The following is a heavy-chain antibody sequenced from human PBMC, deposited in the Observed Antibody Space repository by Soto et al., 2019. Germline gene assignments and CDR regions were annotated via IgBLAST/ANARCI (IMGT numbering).Heavy chain of an antibody. D-gene: IGHD6-19*01. CDR2: ISYDGSNK. J-gene: IGHJ6*02. Sequence: QVQLLESGGGVVQPGRSLRLSCAASGFTFRSYGMHWVRQAPGKGLEWVAVISYDGSNKYYADSVKGRFTISRDNSKNAMYLQMNGLRAEYKAVYYCAGLGVDGTEWLGGATHYYCMGVWGQGTTVTVSS. CDR1: GFTFRSYG. CDR3: AGLGVDGTEWLGGATHYYCMGV. V-gene: IGHV3-30*03.